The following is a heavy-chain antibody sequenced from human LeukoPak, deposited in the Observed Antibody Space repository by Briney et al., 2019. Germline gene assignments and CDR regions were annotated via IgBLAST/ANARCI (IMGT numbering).Heavy chain of an antibody. CDR1: GFTFSSYA. D-gene: IGHD5-18*01. CDR2: ISYDGSHK. J-gene: IGHJ5*02. V-gene: IGHV3-30*04. Sequence: GGSLRLSCAASGFTFSSYAMHWVRQAPGKGLEWVALISYDGSHKYYADSVKGRFTISRDNSKNTLYLQMNNLRAEDTAVYYCARDRGKRVETSMVGFPWGQGTLVTVSS. CDR3: ARDRGKRVETSMVGFP.